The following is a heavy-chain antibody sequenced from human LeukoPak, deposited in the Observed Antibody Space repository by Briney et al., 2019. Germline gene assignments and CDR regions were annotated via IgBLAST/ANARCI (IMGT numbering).Heavy chain of an antibody. CDR2: IDGSGGRT. V-gene: IGHV3-23*01. Sequence: PGGSLRLSCAASGFTFSSYVMSWVRQSPGKGLEWVSAIDGSGGRTYYADSVKGRVTISRDNSKNTLYLQMISLRAEDTAVYDCANAYSSSWYTFWGQGTLVTVSS. D-gene: IGHD6-13*01. J-gene: IGHJ4*02. CDR1: GFTFSSYV. CDR3: ANAYSSSWYTF.